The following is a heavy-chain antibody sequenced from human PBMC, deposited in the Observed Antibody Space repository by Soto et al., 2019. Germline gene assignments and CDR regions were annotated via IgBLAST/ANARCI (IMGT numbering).Heavy chain of an antibody. CDR1: GGSFSGYY. CDR3: ARAGRSRYYDFWSGYYEWFDP. CDR2: INHSGST. J-gene: IGHJ5*02. Sequence: PSETLSLTCAVYGGSFSGYYWSWIRQPPGKGLEWIGEINHSGSTNYNPSLKSRVTTSVDTSKNQFSLKLSSVTAADTAVYYCARAGRSRYYDFWSGYYEWFDPWGQGTLVTVSS. V-gene: IGHV4-34*01. D-gene: IGHD3-3*01.